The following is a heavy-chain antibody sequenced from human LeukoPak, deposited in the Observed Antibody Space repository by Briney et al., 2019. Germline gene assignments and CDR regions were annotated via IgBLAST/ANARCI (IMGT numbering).Heavy chain of an antibody. CDR3: ARAPSNRQGRYYYYYMDV. Sequence: SETLSLTCTVSGGSISSSSHYWGWIRQPPGKGLEWIGSIYHSGSTYYNPYLKSRVTISVDTSKNQFSLKLSSVTAADTAVYYCARAPSNRQGRYYYYYMDVWGKGTTVTVSS. V-gene: IGHV4-39*07. CDR2: IYHSGST. J-gene: IGHJ6*03. D-gene: IGHD4-11*01. CDR1: GGSISSSSHY.